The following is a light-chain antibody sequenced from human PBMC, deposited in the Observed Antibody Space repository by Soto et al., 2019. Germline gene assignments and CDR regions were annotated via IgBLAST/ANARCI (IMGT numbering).Light chain of an antibody. Sequence: DIQMTQSPSTLSASVGDRVTITCRASQSISTWLAWYHQKPVKVPKLLLSSASSQESGAPSRLSGSGSGTDFSLSISSLQPADFAPYYWHQYNYYPYTFGEGTKLEIK. CDR1: QSISTW. J-gene: IGKJ2*01. V-gene: IGKV1-5*01. CDR2: SAS. CDR3: HQYNYYPYT.